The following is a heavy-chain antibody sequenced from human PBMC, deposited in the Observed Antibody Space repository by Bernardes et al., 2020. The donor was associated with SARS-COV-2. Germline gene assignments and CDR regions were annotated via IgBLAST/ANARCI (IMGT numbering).Heavy chain of an antibody. CDR2: IYHSGST. D-gene: IGHD3-10*01. CDR3: ARQDYGSGSYLGY. V-gene: IGHV4-39*01. CDR1: GGSISSSSFY. Sequence: ETLSLTCTVSGGSISSSSFYWGWVRQSPGKGLEWLGSIYHSGSTSYNPSLSRRVTISVDTSKNQFSLKLRSVTAADTAVYYCARQDYGSGSYLGYWGRGTLVTVSS. J-gene: IGHJ4*02.